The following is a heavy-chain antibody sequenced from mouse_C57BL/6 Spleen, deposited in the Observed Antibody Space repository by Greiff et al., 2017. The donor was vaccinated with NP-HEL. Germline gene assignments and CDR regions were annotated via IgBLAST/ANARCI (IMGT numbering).Heavy chain of an antibody. D-gene: IGHD1-1*02. J-gene: IGHJ4*01. CDR3: ARIGSLYAMDY. CDR2: MWTGGGT. CDR1: GFSLTSYA. Sequence: VKLKESGPGLVAPSQSLSTTCTVSGFSLTSYAISWVRQPPGKGLEWLGVMWTGGGTNYNSALKSRLSISKDNSKSQVFLKMNSLQTDDTARYYCARIGSLYAMDYWGQGTSVTVSS. V-gene: IGHV2-9-1*01.